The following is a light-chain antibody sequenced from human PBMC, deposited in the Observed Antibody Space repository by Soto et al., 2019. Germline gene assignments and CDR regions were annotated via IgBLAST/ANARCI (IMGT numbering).Light chain of an antibody. Sequence: IVMTQSPASLCLSPGVRAPLSWTASQSASRHLAWYQKKPGQAPRLLSYGASTRATGIPARFSGSGSGTEFTLTISSLQSEDFAVYDGQHYNNWPPWTVGQGTKV. J-gene: IGKJ1*01. CDR2: GAS. CDR1: QSASRH. V-gene: IGKV3-15*01. CDR3: QHYNNWPPWT.